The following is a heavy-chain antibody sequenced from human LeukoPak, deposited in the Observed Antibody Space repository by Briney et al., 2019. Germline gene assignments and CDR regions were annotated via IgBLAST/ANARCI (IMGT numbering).Heavy chain of an antibody. J-gene: IGHJ5*02. CDR2: ISTNTGNP. CDR3: ARDGGIVVVPARNWFDP. D-gene: IGHD2-2*01. V-gene: IGHV7-4-1*02. CDR1: GYTFTSYA. Sequence: ASVKVSCKASGYTFTSYAMNWVRQAPGQGLEWMGWISTNTGNPTYAQGFTGRFVFSLDTSVSTAYLQISSLKAEDTAVYYCARDGGIVVVPARNWFDPWGQGTLVTVSS.